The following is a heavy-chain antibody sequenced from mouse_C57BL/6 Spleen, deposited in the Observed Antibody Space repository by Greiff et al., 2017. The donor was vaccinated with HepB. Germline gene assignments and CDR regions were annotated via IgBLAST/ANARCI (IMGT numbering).Heavy chain of an antibody. CDR2: ISDGGSYT. CDR3: ARGGGSNYGSYYFDY. CDR1: GFTFSSYA. Sequence: EVHLVESGGGLVKPGGSLKLSCAASGFTFSSYAMSWVRQTPEKRLEWVATISDGGSYTYYPDNVKGRFTISRDNAKNNLYLQMSHLKSEDTAMYYCARGGGSNYGSYYFDYWGQGTTLTVSS. D-gene: IGHD2-5*01. J-gene: IGHJ2*01. V-gene: IGHV5-4*01.